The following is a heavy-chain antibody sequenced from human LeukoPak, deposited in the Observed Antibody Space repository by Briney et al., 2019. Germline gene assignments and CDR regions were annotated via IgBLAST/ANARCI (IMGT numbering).Heavy chain of an antibody. CDR3: ANTVRYCSSTSCTSA. V-gene: IGHV3-64*01. Sequence: GGSLRLSCAASGFTFSNYAMHWVRQAPGKGLEYVSGISSNGGSTYYANSVKGRFTISRDNSKNTLYLQMNSLRAEDTAVYYCANTVRYCSSTSCTSAWGQGTLVTVSS. CDR1: GFTFSNYA. J-gene: IGHJ5*02. D-gene: IGHD2-2*01. CDR2: ISSNGGST.